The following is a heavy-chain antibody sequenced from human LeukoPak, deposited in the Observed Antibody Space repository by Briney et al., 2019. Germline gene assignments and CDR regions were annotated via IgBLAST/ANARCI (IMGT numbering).Heavy chain of an antibody. CDR1: GGTFSSYA. CDR3: ARGIRDGYNSDY. CDR2: IIPIFGTA. V-gene: IGHV1-69*01. Sequence: SVKVSCKASGGTFSSYAISWVRQAPGQGLEWMGGIIPIFGTANYAQKFQGRVTITADESTSTAYMELSSLRSEDTAVYYCARGIRDGYNSDYWGQGTLATVSS. J-gene: IGHJ4*02. D-gene: IGHD5-24*01.